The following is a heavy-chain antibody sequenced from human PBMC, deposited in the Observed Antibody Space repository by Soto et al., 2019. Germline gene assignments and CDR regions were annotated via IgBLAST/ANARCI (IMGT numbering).Heavy chain of an antibody. Sequence: QVQLQESGPGLVKPSQILSLTCTVSGGSISSGGYYWSWIRQHPGKGLEWIGYIYYSGSTYYNPSLKSRVTISVDTSKNQFSQKLSSVTAADTAVYYCARGAAAATPFDYWGQGTLVTVSS. CDR1: GGSISSGGYY. CDR3: ARGAAAATPFDY. J-gene: IGHJ4*02. CDR2: IYYSGST. D-gene: IGHD6-13*01. V-gene: IGHV4-31*03.